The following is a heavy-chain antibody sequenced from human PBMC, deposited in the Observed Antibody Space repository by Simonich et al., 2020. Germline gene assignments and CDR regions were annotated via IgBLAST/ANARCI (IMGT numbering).Heavy chain of an antibody. V-gene: IGHV3-21*01. Sequence: EVQLVESGGGLVKPGGSLRLSCAASGLTFSSYSMNWVRQAPGKGLEWVSSISRSISYIDYADSVKGQFTITRDNAKNSLYLQMNSLRAEDTAVYYCARDAAGDYWGQGTLVTVSS. D-gene: IGHD6-13*01. CDR2: ISRSISYI. CDR3: ARDAAGDY. J-gene: IGHJ4*02. CDR1: GLTFSSYS.